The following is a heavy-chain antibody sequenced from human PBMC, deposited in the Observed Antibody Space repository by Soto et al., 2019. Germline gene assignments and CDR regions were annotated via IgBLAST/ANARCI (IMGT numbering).Heavy chain of an antibody. D-gene: IGHD3-16*01. Sequence: GALRLSCAASGCTFSSYAMSWVRQAPGKGLEWVSAISGSGGSTYYADSVKGRFTISRDNSKNTLYLQMNSLRAEDTAVYYCAKDGGNYYYYMDVWGQGTLVTVSS. CDR3: AKDGGNYYYYMDV. CDR1: GCTFSSYA. V-gene: IGHV3-23*01. J-gene: IGHJ6*03. CDR2: ISGSGGST.